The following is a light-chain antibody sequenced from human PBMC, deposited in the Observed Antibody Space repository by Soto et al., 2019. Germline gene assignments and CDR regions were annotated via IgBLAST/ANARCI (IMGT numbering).Light chain of an antibody. CDR1: QSVNSY. CDR3: QQSYSSLYT. Sequence: DIQVTQSPSSLSASVGDRVTVACRTSQSVNSYLNWYQQKPGKAPKLLIYASTSLQSGVPARFSGRGFGTDFSLPSSSLQPEDFATYYGQQSYSSLYTFGQGTKLEIK. CDR2: AST. V-gene: IGKV1-39*01. J-gene: IGKJ2*01.